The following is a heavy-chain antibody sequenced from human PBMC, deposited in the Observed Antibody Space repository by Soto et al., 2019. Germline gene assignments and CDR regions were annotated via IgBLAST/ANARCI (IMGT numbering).Heavy chain of an antibody. V-gene: IGHV3-48*02. D-gene: IGHD3-22*01. Sequence: EVQLVESGGGLVQPGGSLRLSCAASGFTFSDYSMNWVRQAPGKGLEWVSYISSTSGTRYYADSVKGRFTISRDTAKNSLYLQMDSLRDEDTAVYYCARYDSGGYYYAYWGQGTPVTVSA. CDR2: ISSTSGTR. J-gene: IGHJ4*02. CDR1: GFTFSDYS. CDR3: ARYDSGGYYYAY.